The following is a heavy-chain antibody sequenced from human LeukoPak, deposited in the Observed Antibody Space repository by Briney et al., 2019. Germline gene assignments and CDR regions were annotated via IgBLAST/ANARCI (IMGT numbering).Heavy chain of an antibody. CDR3: ARHNPTLWSGYFPNWFDP. D-gene: IGHD3-3*01. V-gene: IGHV5-51*01. Sequence: GESLKISCKGSGYSFTSYWIAWVRQMPGKGLEWMGIIYPGDSDTRYNPSFQGQVTISADKSINTAYLQWSSLKASDTAMYYCARHNPTLWSGYFPNWFDPWGQGTLVTVSS. J-gene: IGHJ5*02. CDR2: IYPGDSDT. CDR1: GYSFTSYW.